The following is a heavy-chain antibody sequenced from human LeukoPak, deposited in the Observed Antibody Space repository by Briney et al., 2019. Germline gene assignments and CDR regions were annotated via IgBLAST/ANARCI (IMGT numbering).Heavy chain of an antibody. V-gene: IGHV5-51*01. CDR3: ARGGLGYCSSTSCYPYYYGTDV. D-gene: IGHD2-2*01. Sequence: GESLKISCKGSGYSFTSYWISWVRQMPGKGLEWMGIIYPGDSDTRYSPSFQGQVTISADKSISTAYLQWSSLKASDTAMYYCARGGLGYCSSTSCYPYYYGTDVWGKGTTVTVSS. CDR1: GYSFTSYW. CDR2: IYPGDSDT. J-gene: IGHJ6*04.